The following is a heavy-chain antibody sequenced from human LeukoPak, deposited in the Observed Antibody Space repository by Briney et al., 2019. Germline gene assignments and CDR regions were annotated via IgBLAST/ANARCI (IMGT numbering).Heavy chain of an antibody. CDR3: ARVITMVRGHGMDV. Sequence: ASVKVPCKASGYTFTSYAMHWVRQAPGQRLEWMGWISAGNGNTKYSQKFQGRVTITRDTSASTAYMELSSLRSEDTAVYYCARVITMVRGHGMDVWGKGTTVTVSS. D-gene: IGHD3-10*01. V-gene: IGHV1-3*01. CDR1: GYTFTSYA. J-gene: IGHJ6*04. CDR2: ISAGNGNT.